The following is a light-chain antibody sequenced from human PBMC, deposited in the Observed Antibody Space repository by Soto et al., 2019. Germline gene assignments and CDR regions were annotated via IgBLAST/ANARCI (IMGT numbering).Light chain of an antibody. V-gene: IGKV1-9*01. CDR1: QGNNTF. CDR2: GAS. CDR3: QQLTARRFS. Sequence: IQLTQSPSSLSASVGDRVSISCRASQGNNTFVAWYQQKSGKAPKLLIYGASTLQSGVPSRFSGSGSGTEFTLTISGLQPEDFATYYCQQLTARRFSFGQGTKADIK. J-gene: IGKJ2*01.